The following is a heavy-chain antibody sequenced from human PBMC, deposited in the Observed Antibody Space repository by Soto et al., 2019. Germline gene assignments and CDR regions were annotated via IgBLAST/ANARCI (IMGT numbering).Heavy chain of an antibody. Sequence: VGSLRLSCAASGFTFSSYSMNWVRQAPGKGLEWVSSISSSSSYIYYADSVKGRFTISRDNTKNSLYLQMNSLRAEDTAVYYCARDPVIQLWLLDYWGQGTLVTVSS. V-gene: IGHV3-21*01. CDR1: GFTFSSYS. J-gene: IGHJ4*02. D-gene: IGHD5-18*01. CDR3: ARDPVIQLWLLDY. CDR2: ISSSSSYI.